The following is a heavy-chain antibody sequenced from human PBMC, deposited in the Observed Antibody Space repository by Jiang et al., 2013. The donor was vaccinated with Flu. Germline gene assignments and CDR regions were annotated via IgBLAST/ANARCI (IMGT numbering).Heavy chain of an antibody. Sequence: SSGGHCWSWIRQHPGKGLGWIGYIYYSGSTYYNPSLKSRITISVDTSKNQFSLKLTSVTAADTAVYYCARSVTTLTTTDFWGQGTLVTVSS. CDR2: IYYSGST. J-gene: IGHJ4*02. V-gene: IGHV4-31*02. CDR1: SSGGHC. CDR3: ARSVTTLTTTDF. D-gene: IGHD4-17*01.